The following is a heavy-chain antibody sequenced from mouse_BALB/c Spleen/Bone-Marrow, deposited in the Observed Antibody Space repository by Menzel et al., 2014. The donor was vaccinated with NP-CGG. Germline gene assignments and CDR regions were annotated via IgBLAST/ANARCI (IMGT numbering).Heavy chain of an antibody. J-gene: IGHJ2*01. D-gene: IGHD2-2*01. CDR2: IRNKANGYTT. CDR1: GFTFTDYY. CDR3: ARYGYDYFDY. Sequence: EVKVEESGGGLVQPGGSLRLSCATSGFTFTDYYMSWVRQPPGKALEWLGFIRNKANGYTTEYSASVKGRFTISRDNSQSILYLQMNTLRAEDSATYYCARYGYDYFDYWGQGTTLTVPS. V-gene: IGHV7-3*02.